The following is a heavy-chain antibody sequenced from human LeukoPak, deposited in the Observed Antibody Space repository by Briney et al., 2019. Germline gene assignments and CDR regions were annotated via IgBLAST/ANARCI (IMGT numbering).Heavy chain of an antibody. V-gene: IGHV1-69*01. CDR1: GGTFSSYA. J-gene: IGHJ4*02. CDR2: IIPIFGTA. D-gene: IGHD5-18*01. Sequence: SVKVSCKASGGTFSSYAISWVRQAPGQGLGWMGGIIPIFGTANYAQKFQGRVTITADESTSTAYMELSSLRSEDTAVYYCARPDEDRGYSYGYNYWGQGTLVTVSS. CDR3: ARPDEDRGYSYGYNY.